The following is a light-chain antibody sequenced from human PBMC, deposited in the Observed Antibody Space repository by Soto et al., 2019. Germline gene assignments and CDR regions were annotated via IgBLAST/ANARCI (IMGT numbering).Light chain of an antibody. J-gene: IGKJ2*01. CDR1: QSISDY. Sequence: DIQMTQFPSSLSASVGDRVTITCRASQSISDYLNWYQKKPGKAPKLLIYGTSYLQSEVPSRFSGRGSGTDFTLSVSGLQLEYFATYFCQQSYTTANTFGQGTRLEIK. V-gene: IGKV1-39*01. CDR2: GTS. CDR3: QQSYTTANT.